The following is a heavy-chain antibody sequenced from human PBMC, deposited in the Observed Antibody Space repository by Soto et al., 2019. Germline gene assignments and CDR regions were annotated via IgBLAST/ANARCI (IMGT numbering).Heavy chain of an antibody. CDR2: IYYSGST. D-gene: IGHD3-3*01. CDR3: ARRAGDFWSGFLLNWFDP. J-gene: IGHJ5*02. V-gene: IGHV4-39*01. CDR1: GGSISSSSYY. Sequence: PSETLSLTCTVSGGSISSSSYYWGWIRQPPGKGLEWIGSIYYSGSTYYNPSLKSRVTISVDTSKNQFSLKLSSVTAADTAVYYCARRAGDFWSGFLLNWFDPWGQGTLVTVSS.